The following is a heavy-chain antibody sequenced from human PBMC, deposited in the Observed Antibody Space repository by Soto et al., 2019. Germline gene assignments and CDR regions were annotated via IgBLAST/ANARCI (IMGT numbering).Heavy chain of an antibody. J-gene: IGHJ4*02. CDR2: IYYSGST. V-gene: IGHV4-59*01. D-gene: IGHD5-18*01. CDR1: GGSINSYY. CDR3: AYVGGYSTGDYSFDL. Sequence: SETLSLTCTVSGGSINSYYWSWIRQPPGKGLEWIGYIYYSGSTNYNPSLKSRVTISVDTSKNQFSLKLSSVTAADTALYYCAYVGGYSTGDYSFDLWGQGTPVTVSS.